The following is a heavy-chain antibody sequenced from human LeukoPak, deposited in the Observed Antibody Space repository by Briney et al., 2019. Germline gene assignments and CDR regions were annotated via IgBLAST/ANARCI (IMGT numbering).Heavy chain of an antibody. CDR3: ARFRQWLGYFDY. J-gene: IGHJ4*02. CDR2: IYYSGST. V-gene: IGHV4-59*04. Sequence: GSLRLSCAASGFTFSSYAMSWVRQPPGKGLEWVANIYYSGSTYYNSSVKSRVTMSIDKSKNTLSLKLSSVTAADTAVYYCARFRQWLGYFDYWGQGTLVIVSS. D-gene: IGHD6-19*01. CDR1: GFTFSSYA.